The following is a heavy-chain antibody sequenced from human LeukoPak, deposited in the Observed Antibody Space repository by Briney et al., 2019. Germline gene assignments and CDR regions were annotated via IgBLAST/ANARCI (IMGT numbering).Heavy chain of an antibody. Sequence: GGSLRLSCAASGFTFSSYDMHWVRQATGKGLEWVSAIGTAGDTYYPGSVKGRFTISRENAKNSLYLQMNSLRAGDTAVYYCARDQYDILTGYYIFDYWGQGTLVTVSS. D-gene: IGHD3-9*01. J-gene: IGHJ4*02. CDR3: ARDQYDILTGYYIFDY. V-gene: IGHV3-13*01. CDR2: IGTAGDT. CDR1: GFTFSSYD.